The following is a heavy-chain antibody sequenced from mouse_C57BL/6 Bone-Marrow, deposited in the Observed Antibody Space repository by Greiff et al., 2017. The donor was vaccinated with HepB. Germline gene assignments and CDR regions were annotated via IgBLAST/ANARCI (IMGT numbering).Heavy chain of an antibody. D-gene: IGHD2-14*01. CDR2: IDPSDSYT. CDR1: GYTFTSYW. J-gene: IGHJ2*01. CDR3: ARIGGDY. V-gene: IGHV1-59*01. Sequence: QVQLQQPGAELVRPGPSVKLSCKASGYTFTSYWMHWVKQRPGQGLEWIGVIDPSDSYTNYNQKFKGKATLTVDTSSSTAYMQLSSLTSEDSAVYYCARIGGDYWGQGTTLTVSS.